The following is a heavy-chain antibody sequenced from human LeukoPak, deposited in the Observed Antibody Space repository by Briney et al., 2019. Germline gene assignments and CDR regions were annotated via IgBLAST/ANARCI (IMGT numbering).Heavy chain of an antibody. CDR3: ARASSYSSGWRSTAYFDY. V-gene: IGHV1-3*01. D-gene: IGHD6-19*01. Sequence: ASVKVSCKASGYTFTNYAMHWLRQAPGQRLEWMGWIHAGNGNTKYSQKFQGRVTITRDISASTAYMELSSLRSEDTAVYFCARASSYSSGWRSTAYFDYWGQGTLVTVSS. J-gene: IGHJ4*02. CDR2: IHAGNGNT. CDR1: GYTFTNYA.